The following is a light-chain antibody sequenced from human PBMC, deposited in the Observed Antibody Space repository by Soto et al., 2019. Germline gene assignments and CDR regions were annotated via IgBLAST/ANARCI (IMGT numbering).Light chain of an antibody. J-gene: IGKJ1*01. CDR3: LQYNSYPRT. Sequence: DIQMPQSPSSLSASVGDRVTITCRASQDISNSVDWFQQRPGKAPKALIYGASSLHSGVPSKFSGSGSGTDFTLTISSLQPEDFATYYCLQYNSYPRTFAQGTKVDIK. CDR1: QDISNS. V-gene: IGKV1-16*02. CDR2: GAS.